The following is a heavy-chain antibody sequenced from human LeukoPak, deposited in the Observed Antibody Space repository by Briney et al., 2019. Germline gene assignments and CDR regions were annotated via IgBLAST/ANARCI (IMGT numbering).Heavy chain of an antibody. CDR2: INHSGST. V-gene: IGHV4-34*01. J-gene: IGHJ5*02. CDR3: ARGYIKPDRPWFDP. CDR1: GGSFSGYY. D-gene: IGHD2-15*01. Sequence: SETLSLTCAVYGGSFSGYYWSWIRQPPGKGLEWIGEINHSGSTNYNPSLKSRVTISVDASKNQFSLKLSSVTAADTAVYYCARGYIKPDRPWFDPWGQGTLVTVSS.